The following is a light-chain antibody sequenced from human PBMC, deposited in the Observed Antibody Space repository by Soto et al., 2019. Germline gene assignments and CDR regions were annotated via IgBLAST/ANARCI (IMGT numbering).Light chain of an antibody. V-gene: IGKV1-9*01. CDR2: AAS. CDR1: QGINTF. J-gene: IGKJ5*01. Sequence: DIQMTQSPSSVSASVGDRVTITCRASQGINTFLAWYQQKAGKAPKLLIYAASTLQTGVPSRFSGSGSGTDFTLTISSLQSEDFATYYCQQLHSYPITFGQGTRLEIK. CDR3: QQLHSYPIT.